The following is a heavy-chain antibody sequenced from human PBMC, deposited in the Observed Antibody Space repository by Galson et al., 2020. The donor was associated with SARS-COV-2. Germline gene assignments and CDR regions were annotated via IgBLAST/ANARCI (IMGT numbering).Heavy chain of an antibody. V-gene: IGHV4-39*07. Sequence: SETLSLTCTVSGGSISSSSYYWGWIRQPPGKGLEWIGSIYYSGSTYYNPSLKSRVTISVDTSKNQFSLKLSSVTAADTAVYYCAREQVGDVDDYIWGSYRYTDMESVYFDYWGQGTLVTVSS. D-gene: IGHD3-16*02. CDR1: GGSISSSSYY. CDR2: IYYSGST. J-gene: IGHJ4*02. CDR3: AREQVGDVDDYIWGSYRYTDMESVYFDY.